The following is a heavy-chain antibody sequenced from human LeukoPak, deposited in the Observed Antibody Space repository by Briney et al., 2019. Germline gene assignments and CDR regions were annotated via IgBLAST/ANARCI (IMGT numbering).Heavy chain of an antibody. CDR2: ISGSRSGSTSIT. J-gene: IGHJ4*02. D-gene: IGHD3-3*01. CDR1: GIIFSTYA. CDR3: ARDFWSGYYTED. V-gene: IGHV3-48*04. Sequence: GGSLRLSCEFSGIIFSTYAMNWVRQAPGKGLEWISYISGSRSGSTSITQYADSVKGRFTISRDSAKNSLHLQMDSLSAEDTAVYYCARDFWSGYYTEDWGQGALVIVSS.